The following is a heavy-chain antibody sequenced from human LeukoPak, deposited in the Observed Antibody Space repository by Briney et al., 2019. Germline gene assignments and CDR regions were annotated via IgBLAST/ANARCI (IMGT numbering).Heavy chain of an antibody. Sequence: RASVKVSCKASGYTFTGYYMHWVRQAPGQGLEWMGWINPNSGGTNYAQKFQGRVTMTRDTSISTAYMELSRLRSDDTAVYYCAGFDYYDSSGYLSLWGQGTLVTVSS. J-gene: IGHJ4*02. V-gene: IGHV1-2*02. CDR1: GYTFTGYY. CDR2: INPNSGGT. CDR3: AGFDYYDSSGYLSL. D-gene: IGHD3-22*01.